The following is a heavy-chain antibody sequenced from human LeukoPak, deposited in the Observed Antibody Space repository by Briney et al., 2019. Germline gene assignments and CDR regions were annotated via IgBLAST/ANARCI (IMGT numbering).Heavy chain of an antibody. CDR1: GFTFSDYY. Sequence: GGSLGLSCAASGFTFSDYYMSWIRQAPGKGLEWVSYISHSGRTMYYADSVKGRFTISRDNAKNSLYLQMNSLRAGDTAVYYCARDSIVRGNIGNDMDVWGKGTTVTVSS. D-gene: IGHD2-8*01. V-gene: IGHV3-11*01. CDR2: ISHSGRTM. J-gene: IGHJ6*03. CDR3: ARDSIVRGNIGNDMDV.